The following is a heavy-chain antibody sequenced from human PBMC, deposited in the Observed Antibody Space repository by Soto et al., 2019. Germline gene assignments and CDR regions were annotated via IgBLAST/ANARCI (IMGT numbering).Heavy chain of an antibody. Sequence: ASVKVSCKAPGYTFTSYARHWLRQAPGQRLEWMGWINAGNGNTKYSQKFQGRVTITRDTSASTAYMELSSLRSEDTAVYYCAWGTIRFGGVLGALDYWGQGTLVTVS. V-gene: IGHV1-3*01. J-gene: IGHJ4*01. CDR2: INAGNGNT. CDR1: GYTFTSYA. CDR3: AWGTIRFGGVLGALDY. D-gene: IGHD3-16*01.